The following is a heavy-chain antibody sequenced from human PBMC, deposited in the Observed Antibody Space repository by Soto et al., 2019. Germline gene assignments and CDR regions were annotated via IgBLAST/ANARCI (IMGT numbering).Heavy chain of an antibody. CDR1: GDNFRNFG. CDR2: ISGYNGRT. V-gene: IGHV1-18*01. D-gene: IGHD5-18*01. J-gene: IGHJ3*01. Sequence: QVQLEQSGDAVKKPGASVKVSCKASGDNFRNFGITWVRQASGLGLEWLGWISGYNGRTSYARNFRDRVVLTTDTATTTAYMELRSVTSGATDIYYGSREGYSSGFDPFDFWGQGTKVTVSS. CDR3: SREGYSSGFDPFDF.